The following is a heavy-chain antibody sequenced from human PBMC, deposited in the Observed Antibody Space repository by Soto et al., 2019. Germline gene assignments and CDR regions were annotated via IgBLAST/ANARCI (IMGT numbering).Heavy chain of an antibody. CDR2: FSLSGTT. CDR3: ARGMTIHGAPAWYYFDS. J-gene: IGHJ4*02. D-gene: IGHD2-8*01. V-gene: IGHV4-4*07. Sequence: TETLALTCTVSGASITGSSYWSWIRQPAGKGLEWIGRFSLSGTTNYNPSLRSRVTMSADVSKNQFSLRLTSVTAADTALYYCARGMTIHGAPAWYYFDSCGPGPLVTVFS. CDR1: GASITGSSY.